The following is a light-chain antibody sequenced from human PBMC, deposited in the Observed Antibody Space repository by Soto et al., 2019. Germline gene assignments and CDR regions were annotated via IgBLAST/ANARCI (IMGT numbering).Light chain of an antibody. Sequence: AIQVTQSPSSLSASVGDRVTITCRASQGIRNELSWYQQKPGKAPKFLIFAASNLQSGVPSRFSGSGSGTDFTLTISSLHPEDVATYFCLQDDDYPFTFGGGTKVEI. CDR2: AAS. V-gene: IGKV1-6*01. J-gene: IGKJ4*01. CDR3: LQDDDYPFT. CDR1: QGIRNE.